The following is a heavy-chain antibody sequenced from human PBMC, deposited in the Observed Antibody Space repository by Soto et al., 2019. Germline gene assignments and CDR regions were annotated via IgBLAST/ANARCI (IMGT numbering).Heavy chain of an antibody. D-gene: IGHD6-19*01. V-gene: IGHV1-2*02. CDR1: GYSFTGYY. J-gene: IGHJ5*02. Sequence: QVQLVQSGAEVKKSGASVKVSCKASGYSFTGYYIHWVRQAPGQGFEWMGEISPNSGGTKYAQKFQGRVTMTRDTSITTVYMDLSNLSPDDTAVYYCASAGSAKQWLVRWGNWFDPWGQGTLVTVSS. CDR2: ISPNSGGT. CDR3: ASAGSAKQWLVRWGNWFDP.